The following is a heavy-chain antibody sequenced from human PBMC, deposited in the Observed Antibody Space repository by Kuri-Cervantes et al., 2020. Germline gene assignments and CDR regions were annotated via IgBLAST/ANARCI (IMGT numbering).Heavy chain of an antibody. J-gene: IGHJ6*03. Sequence: GSLRLSCTVSGGSISSYYWSWIRQPPGKGLEWIGEINHSGSTNYNPSLKSRVTISVDTSKNQFSLKLSSVTAADTAVYYCARAELPLRAYYMDVWGKGTTVTVSS. D-gene: IGHD3-10*01. CDR2: INHSGST. CDR3: ARAELPLRAYYMDV. CDR1: GGSISSYY. V-gene: IGHV4-34*01.